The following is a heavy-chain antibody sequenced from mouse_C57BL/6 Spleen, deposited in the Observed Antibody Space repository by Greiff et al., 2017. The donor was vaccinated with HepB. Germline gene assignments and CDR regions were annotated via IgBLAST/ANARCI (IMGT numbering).Heavy chain of an antibody. Sequence: VQLQQSGPELVKPGASVKISCKASGYTFTDYYMNWVKQSHGKSLEWIGDINPNNGGTSYNQKFKGKATLTVDKSSSTAYMELRSLTSEDSAVYYCARMGPYGRGYWGQGTTLTVSS. V-gene: IGHV1-26*01. CDR1: GYTFTDYY. CDR2: INPNNGGT. CDR3: ARMGPYGRGY. D-gene: IGHD2-1*01. J-gene: IGHJ2*01.